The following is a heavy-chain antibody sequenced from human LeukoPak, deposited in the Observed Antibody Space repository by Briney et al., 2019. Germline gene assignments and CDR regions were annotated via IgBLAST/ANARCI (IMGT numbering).Heavy chain of an antibody. CDR2: MNPNSGNT. J-gene: IGHJ6*02. Sequence: ASVKVSCKASGYTFTSYDINWVRQATGQRLEWMGWMNPNSGNTGYAQKFQGRVTMTRNTSISTAYMELSSLRSEDTAVYYCARVPGQLGEYYYYGMDVWGQGTTVTVSS. CDR1: GYTFTSYD. D-gene: IGHD6-6*01. V-gene: IGHV1-8*01. CDR3: ARVPGQLGEYYYYGMDV.